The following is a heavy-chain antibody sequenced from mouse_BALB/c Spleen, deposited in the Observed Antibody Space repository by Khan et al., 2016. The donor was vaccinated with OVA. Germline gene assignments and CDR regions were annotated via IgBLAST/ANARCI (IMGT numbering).Heavy chain of an antibody. V-gene: IGHV1S56*01. D-gene: IGHD2-1*01. J-gene: IGHJ3*01. CDR3: AREGYYGNNRAWFAY. CDR2: IYPGNINT. CDR1: GYTFTSYY. Sequence: VQLVESGPELVKPGTSVRISCKASGYTFTSYYLYWVKQRPGQGLEWIGWIYPGNINTEYNEKFKGKATLTADKSSSTSYMHLTSLTSEDSAVYFCAREGYYGNNRAWFAYWGQGTLVTVSA.